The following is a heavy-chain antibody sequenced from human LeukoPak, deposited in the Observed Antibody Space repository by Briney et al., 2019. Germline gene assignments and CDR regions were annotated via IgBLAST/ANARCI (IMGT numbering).Heavy chain of an antibody. Sequence: RPGGSLRLSCAASGFTVSSNYMSWVRQAPGKGLEWVSVIYSGSSTYYADSVKGRFTISRDNSKNTLYLQMNSLRAEDTAVYYCASEQLGIDAFDIWGQGTMVTVSS. V-gene: IGHV3-66*02. J-gene: IGHJ3*02. CDR3: ASEQLGIDAFDI. CDR2: IYSGSST. CDR1: GFTVSSNY. D-gene: IGHD7-27*01.